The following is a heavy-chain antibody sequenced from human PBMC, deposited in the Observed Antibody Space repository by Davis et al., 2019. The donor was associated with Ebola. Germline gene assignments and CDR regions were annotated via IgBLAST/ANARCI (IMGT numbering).Heavy chain of an antibody. Sequence: GESLKISCAASGFTFSSYDMHWVRQATGKGLEWVSAIGTAGDKYYPGSLKGRFTISREKAKNSLYLQMNSLRGEDTAVYYCARAGFGEIYFDYWGQGTLVTVSS. V-gene: IGHV3-13*01. CDR2: IGTAGDK. J-gene: IGHJ4*02. D-gene: IGHD3-10*01. CDR3: ARAGFGEIYFDY. CDR1: GFTFSSYD.